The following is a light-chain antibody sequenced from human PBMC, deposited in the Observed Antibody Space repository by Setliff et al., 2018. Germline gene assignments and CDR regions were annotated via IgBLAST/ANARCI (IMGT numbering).Light chain of an antibody. CDR1: GSNIGAGSD. Sequence: QSALTQPPSVSGAPGQRVTISCTGSGSNIGAGSDVHWYQFLPGTAPKLLIYGNMNRPSGVPDRFSGSKSATSASLAISGLQAEDEADYYCQSYDISLSGYVFGTGTNVTVL. J-gene: IGLJ1*01. CDR3: QSYDISLSGYV. V-gene: IGLV1-40*01. CDR2: GNM.